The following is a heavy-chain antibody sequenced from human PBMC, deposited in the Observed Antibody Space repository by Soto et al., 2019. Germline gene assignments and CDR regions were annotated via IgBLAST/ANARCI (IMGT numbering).Heavy chain of an antibody. CDR2: IWYDGSNK. D-gene: IGHD2-15*01. J-gene: IGHJ5*02. CDR1: GFTFSSYG. V-gene: IGHV3-33*01. Sequence: QVQLVESGGGVVQPGRSLRLSCAASGFTFSSYGMHWVRQAPGKGLEWVAVIWYDGSNKYYADSVKGRFTISRDNSKNTLYLQMNSLRSEDTAVYYCAVGLGSGYSRFDPWGQGTLVTVSS. CDR3: AVGLGSGYSRFDP.